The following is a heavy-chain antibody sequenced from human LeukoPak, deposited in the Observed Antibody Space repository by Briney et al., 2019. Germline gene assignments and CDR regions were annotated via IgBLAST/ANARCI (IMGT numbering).Heavy chain of an antibody. CDR2: INPNSGGT. D-gene: IGHD2-2*01. CDR3: ARDSTKGGSAFDI. CDR1: GYTLTSYG. J-gene: IGHJ3*02. V-gene: IGHV1-2*02. Sequence: GASVKVSCKASGYTLTSYGISWVRQAPGQGLEWMGWINPNSGGTNYAQKFQGRVTMTRDTSISTAYMELSRLRSDDTAVYYCARDSTKGGSAFDIWGQGKMVTVSS.